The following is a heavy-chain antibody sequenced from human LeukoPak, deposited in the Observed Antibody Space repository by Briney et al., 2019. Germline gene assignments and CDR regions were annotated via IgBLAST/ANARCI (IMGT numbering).Heavy chain of an antibody. J-gene: IGHJ5*01. CDR1: GFTFRSYT. D-gene: IGHD6-19*01. CDR3: AREYSSGWFDY. Sequence: GRSLRLSCAVSGFTFRSYTIHWVCQAPGKGLEWVAVISYDGFNIYYGDSVRGRFTISRDNSKNTLYLQMNSLRAEDSAVYYCAREYSSGWFDYWGQGTLVTVSS. V-gene: IGHV3-30*04. CDR2: ISYDGFNI.